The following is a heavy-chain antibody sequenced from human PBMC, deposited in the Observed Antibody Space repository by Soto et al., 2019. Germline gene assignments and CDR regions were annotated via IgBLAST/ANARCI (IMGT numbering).Heavy chain of an antibody. V-gene: IGHV4-59*01. Sequence: SETLSLTCPVSGATSSSFYWTWIRQPPGKGLEWIGYMYNTGSTIYNPSLKSRVTISVDTSKNQFSLKLNSVTAADTAVYYCARDLWGYCGADCYPLDVWGQGTTVTVSS. D-gene: IGHD2-21*02. CDR2: MYNTGST. CDR3: ARDLWGYCGADCYPLDV. J-gene: IGHJ6*02. CDR1: GATSSSFY.